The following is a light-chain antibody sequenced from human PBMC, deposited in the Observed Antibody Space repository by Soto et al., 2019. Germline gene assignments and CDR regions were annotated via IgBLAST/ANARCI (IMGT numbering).Light chain of an antibody. CDR3: QQYNSYLT. V-gene: IGKV1-5*03. CDR1: QSISSW. Sequence: DIQMTQSPSTLSASVGDRVTITCRSSQSISSWLAWYQQKPGKAPKLLIYKASSLGSGVPSRFSGSGSGTEFTLTISSLQPDDFATYYCQQYNSYLTFGGGTKVDIK. J-gene: IGKJ4*01. CDR2: KAS.